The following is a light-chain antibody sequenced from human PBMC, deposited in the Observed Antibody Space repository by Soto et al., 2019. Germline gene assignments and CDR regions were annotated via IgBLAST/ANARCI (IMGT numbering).Light chain of an antibody. CDR1: QSVSSN. Sequence: EIVMTQSPATLSVSPGERATLSCSAGQSVSSNLAWYQQKPGQAPRLLIYGASTRATGIPARFSGSGSGTDFTLTISSLEPEDFAVYYCHQRQYWPPITFGQGTRLEIK. V-gene: IGKV3-15*01. J-gene: IGKJ5*01. CDR2: GAS. CDR3: HQRQYWPPIT.